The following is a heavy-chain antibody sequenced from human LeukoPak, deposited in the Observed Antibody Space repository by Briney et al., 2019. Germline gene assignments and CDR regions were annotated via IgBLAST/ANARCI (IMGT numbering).Heavy chain of an antibody. CDR3: AKPSGSGVDY. V-gene: IGHV3-30*02. J-gene: IGHJ4*02. D-gene: IGHD1-26*01. CDR1: GFTFSHHG. CDR2: IRNDGSNH. Sequence: GGSLRLSCAASGFTFSHHGMHWVRQAPGKGLEWVAFIRNDGSNHYYADSVKGRFTITRDNSKNTLYLQMNSLRFEDMAVYYCAKPSGSGVDYWGRGTRVTVSS.